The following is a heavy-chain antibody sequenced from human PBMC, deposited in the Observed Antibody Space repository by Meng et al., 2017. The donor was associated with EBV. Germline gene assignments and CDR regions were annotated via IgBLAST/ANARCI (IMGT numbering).Heavy chain of an antibody. CDR2: IRSKTDDGPI. CDR3: TTDEEGSRF. D-gene: IGHD3-10*01. J-gene: IGHJ4*02. V-gene: IGHV3-15*01. CDR1: GFTFRNAW. Sequence: VQLVESGGGLVKPGGSLRLSCAASGFTFRNAWMNWVRQAPGKGLEWVGRIRSKTDDGPIDYAAPVKGRFSISRDDSKDTLHLQMNSLKTEDTAMYYCTTDEEGSRFWGQGTLVTVSS.